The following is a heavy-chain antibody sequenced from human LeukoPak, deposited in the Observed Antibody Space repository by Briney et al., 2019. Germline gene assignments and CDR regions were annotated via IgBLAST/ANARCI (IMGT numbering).Heavy chain of an antibody. CDR1: GGSISSYY. CDR2: IYYRGTT. CDR3: AGLLRYFDC. Sequence: PSETLSLTCTVSGGSISSYYWSWIRQPAGKRLEWIGRIYYRGTTNYNPSLKSRVTMSVDTSKNQFSLKLSSVTAADTAVYYCAGLLRYFDCWGQGTLVTVSS. J-gene: IGHJ4*02. D-gene: IGHD3-9*01. V-gene: IGHV4-4*07.